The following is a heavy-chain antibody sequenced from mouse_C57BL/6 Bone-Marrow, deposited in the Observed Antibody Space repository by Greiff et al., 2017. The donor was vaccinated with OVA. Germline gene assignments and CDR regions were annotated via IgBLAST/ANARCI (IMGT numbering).Heavy chain of an antibody. D-gene: IGHD1-1*02. CDR2: INPSSGYT. CDR3: ARSLWYY. Sequence: VQLQQSGAELAKPGASVKLSCKASGYTFTSYWMHWVKQRPGQGLEWIGYINPSSGYTKYNQKFKDKATLTADKSSITAYMQLSSLTYEDSAVYYCARSLWYYWGQGTTLTVSS. CDR1: GYTFTSYW. V-gene: IGHV1-7*01. J-gene: IGHJ2*01.